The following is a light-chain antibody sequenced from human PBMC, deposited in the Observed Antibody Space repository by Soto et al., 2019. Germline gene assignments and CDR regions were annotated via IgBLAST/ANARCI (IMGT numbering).Light chain of an antibody. CDR2: GVS. CDR3: QRRSHWPRT. CDR1: QTGSNSY. V-gene: IGKV3D-20*02. J-gene: IGKJ1*01. Sequence: ESVLTQAPATLSLSPGERATLSCRASQTGSNSYLAWYQQKSAQAPRLLIYGVSTRATGIPDRFSGSGSGTDFSLTISSLEPEDFAVYYCQRRSHWPRTFGQGTKVAIK.